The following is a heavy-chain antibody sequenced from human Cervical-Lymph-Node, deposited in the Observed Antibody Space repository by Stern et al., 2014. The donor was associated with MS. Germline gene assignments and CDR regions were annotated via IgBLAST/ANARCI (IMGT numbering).Heavy chain of an antibody. Sequence: VQLVESGAEVKRPESSVKVSCKASGGSLSTLDISWVRQAPGQGLEWVGEIKPVFGTANYAQKCKGRVTITADESTSTVYMELSSLKSEDTAIYFCARHQAGIAANWGQGTLVTVTS. CDR1: GGSLSTLD. V-gene: IGHV1-69*01. CDR2: IKPVFGTA. CDR3: ARHQAGIAAN. J-gene: IGHJ4*02. D-gene: IGHD6-13*01.